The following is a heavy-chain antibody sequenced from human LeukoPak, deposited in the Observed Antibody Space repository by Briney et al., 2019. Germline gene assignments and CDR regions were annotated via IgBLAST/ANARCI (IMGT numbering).Heavy chain of an antibody. CDR1: GFTFSSYS. J-gene: IGHJ4*02. V-gene: IGHV3-21*01. Sequence: TGGSLRLSCAASGFTFSSYSMNWVRQAPGKGLEWVSSISSSSSYIYYADSVKGRFTISRDNAKNSLYLQMNSLRAEDTAVYYCARDEQWLVSNCGQGTLVTVSS. D-gene: IGHD6-19*01. CDR3: ARDEQWLVSN. CDR2: ISSSSSYI.